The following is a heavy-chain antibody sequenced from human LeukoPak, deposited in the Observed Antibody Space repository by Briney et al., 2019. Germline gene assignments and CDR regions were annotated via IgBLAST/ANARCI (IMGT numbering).Heavy chain of an antibody. J-gene: IGHJ4*02. CDR3: ARDSTYYYDSGSSGPHYFDN. CDR1: GFTFSDYY. D-gene: IGHD3-10*01. CDR2: ISSSGSTI. V-gene: IGHV3-11*01. Sequence: MSGGSLRLSCAASGFTFSDYYMSWVRQAPGKGLEWVSYISSSGSTIYYADSVKGRFTISRDNAKNSLYLQMNSLRAKDTAVYYCARDSTYYYDSGSSGPHYFDNWGQGTLVTVSS.